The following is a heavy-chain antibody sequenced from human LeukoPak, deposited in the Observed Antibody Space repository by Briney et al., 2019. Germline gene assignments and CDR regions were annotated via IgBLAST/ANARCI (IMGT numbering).Heavy chain of an antibody. Sequence: GGSLRLSCAASGFTFSSYAMSWVRQAPGKGLEWVSGISGSGDNTYYADSVKGRFTISRDNSRSTLYLQMNSLRPEDTAIYYCAREGYYGSGSPPSLYFDYWGQGTLVTVSS. V-gene: IGHV3-23*01. CDR3: AREGYYGSGSPPSLYFDY. CDR1: GFTFSSYA. CDR2: ISGSGDNT. D-gene: IGHD3-10*01. J-gene: IGHJ4*02.